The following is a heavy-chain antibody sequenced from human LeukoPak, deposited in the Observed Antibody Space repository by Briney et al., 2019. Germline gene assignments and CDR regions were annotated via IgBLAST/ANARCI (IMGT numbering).Heavy chain of an antibody. V-gene: IGHV4-61*01. D-gene: IGHD2-2*01. Sequence: SETLSLTCTVSGGSVSSGSYYWSWIRQPPGKGLEWIGYIYYSGSTNYNPSLNSRVTISVDTSKNQFSLKLSSVTAADTAVYYCARSYCSSTSCSLYYYYGMDVWGQGTTVTVSS. CDR3: ARSYCSSTSCSLYYYYGMDV. CDR2: IYYSGST. J-gene: IGHJ6*02. CDR1: GGSVSSGSYY.